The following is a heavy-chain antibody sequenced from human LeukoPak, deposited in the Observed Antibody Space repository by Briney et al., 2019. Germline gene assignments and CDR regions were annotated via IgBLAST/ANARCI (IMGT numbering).Heavy chain of an antibody. CDR1: SGSISSGGYY. J-gene: IGHJ5*02. CDR2: IYYSGST. V-gene: IGHV4-31*03. D-gene: IGHD3-3*01. CDR3: ARRDYDFNWFDP. Sequence: SETLSLTCTVSSGSISSGGYYWSWIRQHPGKGLEWIGYIYYSGSTYYNPSLKSRVTISVDTSKNQFSLKLSSVTAADTAVYYCARRDYDFNWFDPWGQGTLVTVSS.